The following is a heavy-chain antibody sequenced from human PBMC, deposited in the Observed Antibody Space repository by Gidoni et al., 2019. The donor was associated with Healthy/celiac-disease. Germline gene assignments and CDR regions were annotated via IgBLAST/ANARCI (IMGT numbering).Heavy chain of an antibody. CDR1: GFTFSSYS. V-gene: IGHV3-21*01. CDR3: ASGGGVPPAEYYYYYMDV. D-gene: IGHD3-16*01. Sequence: EVQLVESGGGLVKPGGSLRLSCAASGFTFSSYSMNWVRQAPGKGLEWVSSISSSSSYIYYADSVKGRFTISRDNAKNSLYLQMNSLRAEDTAVYYCASGGGVPPAEYYYYYMDVWGKGTTVTVSS. J-gene: IGHJ6*03. CDR2: ISSSSSYI.